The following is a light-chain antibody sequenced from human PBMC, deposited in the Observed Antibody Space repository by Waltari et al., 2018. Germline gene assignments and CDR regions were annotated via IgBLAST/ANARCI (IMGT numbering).Light chain of an antibody. CDR2: KAS. J-gene: IGKJ1*01. V-gene: IGKV1-5*03. CDR3: QQYNSYSKT. Sequence: DIQMTQSPSTLSASVGDRVTITCRASQSISSWLAWYKQKPGKAPKLLIYKASSLESGVPSRFSGSGSETEFTLTISSLQPDGFATYYCQQYNSYSKTFGQGTKVEIK. CDR1: QSISSW.